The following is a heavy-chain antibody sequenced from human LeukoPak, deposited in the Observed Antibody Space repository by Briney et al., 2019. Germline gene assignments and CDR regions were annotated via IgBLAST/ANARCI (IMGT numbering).Heavy chain of an antibody. D-gene: IGHD6-19*01. CDR1: GGSISSYY. CDR3: ARWVYLSGWAYFDS. Sequence: SETLSLTCTVSGGSISSYYWSWIRQPPGKGLEWIGYIYYSGSTNYNPSLKSRVTISVDTSKNQFSLKLSSVTAADTAVYYCARWVYLSGWAYFDSWGQGTLVTVSS. V-gene: IGHV4-59*01. J-gene: IGHJ4*02. CDR2: IYYSGST.